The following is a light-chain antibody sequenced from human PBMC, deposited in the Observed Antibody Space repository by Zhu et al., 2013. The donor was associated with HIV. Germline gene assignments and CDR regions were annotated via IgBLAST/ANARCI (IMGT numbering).Light chain of an antibody. Sequence: DIQMTQSPSSVSASVGDRVTITCRASQDIGIYLAWYQQKPGKAPELLVYAGSPLQTGGPSRFSGSGSGTDFTLTISSLQAEDFVTYYCQQADSFPPAFGGGTRVEIK. CDR1: QDIGIY. V-gene: IGKV1-12*01. CDR3: QQADSFPPA. CDR2: AGS. J-gene: IGKJ4*01.